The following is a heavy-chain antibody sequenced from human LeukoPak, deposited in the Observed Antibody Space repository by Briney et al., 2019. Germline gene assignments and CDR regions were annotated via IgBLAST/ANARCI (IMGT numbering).Heavy chain of an antibody. CDR2: INSDGSST. J-gene: IGHJ4*02. V-gene: IGHV3-74*01. Sequence: PGGSLRLSCAASGFTFSSYSMNWARQAPGKGLEWVSRINSDGSSTSYADSVKGRFTISRDNAKNTLYLQMNSLRAEDTAVYYCARATRGALDYWGQGTLVTVSS. CDR3: ARATRGALDY. D-gene: IGHD1-26*01. CDR1: GFTFSSYS.